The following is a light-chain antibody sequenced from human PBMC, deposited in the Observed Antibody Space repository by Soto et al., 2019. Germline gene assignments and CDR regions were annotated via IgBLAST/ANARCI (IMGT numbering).Light chain of an antibody. V-gene: IGKV3-20*01. CDR2: GAS. Sequence: EIVLTQSPGTLSLSPGERATLPCRASQSVSSSYLAWYQQKPGQAPRPLIYGASSRAIGIPDRFSGSGSGTDFTLTISRLEPKDFAVYYCQQYGSSPWTFGQGTKVEIK. CDR3: QQYGSSPWT. CDR1: QSVSSSY. J-gene: IGKJ1*01.